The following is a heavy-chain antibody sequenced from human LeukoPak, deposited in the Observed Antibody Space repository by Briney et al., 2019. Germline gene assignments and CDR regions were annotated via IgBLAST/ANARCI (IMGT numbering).Heavy chain of an antibody. D-gene: IGHD2-2*02. V-gene: IGHV1-8*01. CDR2: MNPNSGNT. J-gene: IGHJ4*02. CDR3: ARARDGYCSSTSCYTGGFDY. Sequence: GASVKVSCKASGYTFTNYDINWVRQATGQGLEWMGWMNPNSGNTGYAQKFQGRVTMTRNTSISTAYMELSSLRSEDTAVYYCARARDGYCSSTSCYTGGFDYWGQGTLVTVSS. CDR1: GYTFTNYD.